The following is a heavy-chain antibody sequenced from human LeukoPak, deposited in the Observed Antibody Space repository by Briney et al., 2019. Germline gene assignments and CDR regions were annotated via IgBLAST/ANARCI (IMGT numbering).Heavy chain of an antibody. V-gene: IGHV1-46*01. CDR2: INPSGGST. CDR1: GYTFTGYY. D-gene: IGHD3-22*01. Sequence: ASVKVSCKASGYTFTGYYMHWVRQAPGQGLEWMGIINPSGGSTSYAQKFQGRVTITADKSTSTAYMELSSLRSEDTAVYYCAGTPRTYYYDSSGYLGEIWGQGALVTVSS. CDR3: AGTPRTYYYDSSGYLGEI. J-gene: IGHJ4*02.